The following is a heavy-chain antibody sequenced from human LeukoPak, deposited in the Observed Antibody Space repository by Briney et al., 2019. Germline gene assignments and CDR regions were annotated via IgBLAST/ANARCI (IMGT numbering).Heavy chain of an antibody. D-gene: IGHD2-15*01. Sequence: PSETLSLTCTVSGGSISSYYWSWIPQPPGKGLEGIGYIYYSGSTNYNPSLKSRVTISVDTSKNQFSLKLSSVTAADTAVYYCARVVVVAADDAFDIWGQGTMVTVSS. CDR3: ARVVVVAADDAFDI. J-gene: IGHJ3*02. V-gene: IGHV4-59*01. CDR1: GGSISSYY. CDR2: IYYSGST.